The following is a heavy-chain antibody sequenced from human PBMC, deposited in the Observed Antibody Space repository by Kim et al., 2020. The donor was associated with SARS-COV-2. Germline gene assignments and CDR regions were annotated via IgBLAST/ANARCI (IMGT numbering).Heavy chain of an antibody. D-gene: IGHD3-22*01. CDR3: ARADSSGYYGY. V-gene: IGHV3-20*01. J-gene: IGHJ4*02. Sequence: GGSLRLSCAASGFTFDDYGMSWVRQAPGKGLEWVSGINWNGGSTGYADSVKGRFTISRDNAKNSLYLQMNSLRAEDTALYHCARADSSGYYGYWGQGTLVTVSS. CDR1: GFTFDDYG. CDR2: INWNGGST.